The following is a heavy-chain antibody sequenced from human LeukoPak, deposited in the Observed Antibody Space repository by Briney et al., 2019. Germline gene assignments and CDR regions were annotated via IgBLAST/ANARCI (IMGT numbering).Heavy chain of an antibody. CDR2: INHSGST. V-gene: IGHV4-34*01. D-gene: IGHD3-3*01. Sequence: PSETLSLTCAVYGGSFSGYYWSWIRQPPGKGLEWIGEINHSGSTNYNPSLKSRVTISVDTSKNQFSLKLSSVTAADTAVYYCARGFGVVKGSFDYWGQGTLVTVCS. CDR3: ARGFGVVKGSFDY. CDR1: GGSFSGYY. J-gene: IGHJ4*02.